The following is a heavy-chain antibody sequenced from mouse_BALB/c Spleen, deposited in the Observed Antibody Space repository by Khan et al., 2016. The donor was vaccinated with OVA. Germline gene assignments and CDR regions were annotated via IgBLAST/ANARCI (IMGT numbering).Heavy chain of an antibody. CDR1: GYTFTDYV. Sequence: VQLQESGPELVKPGASVKMSCKASGYTFTDYVINWVKQRSGQGLEWIGEIYPESGNSYYSEKFKGKATLTADKSSSTAYMQLSSLTFEDSAVYFCAKNYASWFAYWGQGTLVTVSA. D-gene: IGHD1-1*02. CDR2: IYPESGNS. CDR3: AKNYASWFAY. J-gene: IGHJ3*01. V-gene: IGHV1-77*01.